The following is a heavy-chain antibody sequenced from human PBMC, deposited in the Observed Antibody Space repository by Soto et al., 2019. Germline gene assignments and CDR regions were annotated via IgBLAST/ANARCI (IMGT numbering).Heavy chain of an antibody. CDR1: GGSISSYY. CDR3: ARGSSGWYTPGMDV. D-gene: IGHD6-19*01. J-gene: IGHJ6*02. V-gene: IGHV4-59*01. CDR2: IYYSGST. Sequence: QVQLQESGPGLVKPSETLSLTCTVSGGSISSYYWSWIRQPPGKGLEWIGYIYYSGSTNYNPSLKSRVTISVDTSKNQFSLKLSSVTAADTAVYYCARGSSGWYTPGMDVWGQGTTVTVSS.